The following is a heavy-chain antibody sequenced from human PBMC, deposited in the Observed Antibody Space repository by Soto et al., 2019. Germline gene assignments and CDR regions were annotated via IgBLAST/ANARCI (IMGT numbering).Heavy chain of an antibody. V-gene: IGHV4-39*01. D-gene: IGHD3-3*01. J-gene: IGHJ6*02. CDR2: IYYSGYT. CDR1: GGSISSSSYY. Sequence: SETLSLTCTVSGGSISSSSYYWGWIRRPPGKGLEWIGSIYYSGYTYYNPSLKSRVTISVDTSKNQFSLKLSSVTAADTAVYYCASSPKNYDFWSGYRPYYNGMDVWGQGTTVTVSS. CDR3: ASSPKNYDFWSGYRPYYNGMDV.